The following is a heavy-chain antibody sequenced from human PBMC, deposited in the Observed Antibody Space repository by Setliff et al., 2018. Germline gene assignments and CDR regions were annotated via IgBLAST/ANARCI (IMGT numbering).Heavy chain of an antibody. CDR1: GYTLTNYY. CDR3: AREGVDSRSSTDYRYYMDV. Sequence: ASVKVSCKASGYTLTNYYMHWVRQAPGQGLEWMGIINPSGGLTRYAQKFQGRVTITTYESTSTAYMELSSLRTEDSAVYYCAREGVDSRSSTDYRYYMDVWGKGTTVTVSS. V-gene: IGHV1-46*01. J-gene: IGHJ6*03. D-gene: IGHD3-22*01. CDR2: INPSGGLT.